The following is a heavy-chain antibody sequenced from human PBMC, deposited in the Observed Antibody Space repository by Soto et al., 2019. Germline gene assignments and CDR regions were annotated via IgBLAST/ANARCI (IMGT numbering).Heavy chain of an antibody. J-gene: IGHJ4*02. CDR3: ATGLSSSWYSHNDS. Sequence: QVQLQESGPRLVKPSGTLSLTCGVSGDSIISSNWWSWVRQPLGKGLEWIGEIYHSGSTHYNPSLKSRVTMSVDKSKYHSSPKLSSVTAADTAVYFCATGLSSSWYSHNDSWGQGTLVTVSS. CDR2: IYHSGST. V-gene: IGHV4-4*02. D-gene: IGHD6-13*01. CDR1: GDSIISSNW.